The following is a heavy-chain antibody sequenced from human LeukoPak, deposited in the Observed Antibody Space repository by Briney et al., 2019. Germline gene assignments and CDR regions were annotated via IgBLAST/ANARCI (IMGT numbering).Heavy chain of an antibody. Sequence: GGSLRLSCAASGFTFSSYWMHWVRQAPGKGLVWVSRINSDGSSTSYADSVKGRFTICRDNAKNTLYLQMNSLRAEDTAVYYCAYDSGSSSTLDYWGQGTLVTVSS. V-gene: IGHV3-74*01. CDR2: INSDGSST. CDR1: GFTFSSYW. D-gene: IGHD1-26*01. J-gene: IGHJ4*02. CDR3: AYDSGSSSTLDY.